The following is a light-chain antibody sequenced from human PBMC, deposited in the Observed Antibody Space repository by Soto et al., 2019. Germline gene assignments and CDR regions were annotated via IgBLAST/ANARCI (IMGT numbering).Light chain of an antibody. Sequence: QSVLTQPPSASGTPGQSVTISCTGTSSDVGGYSYVSWYQQHPGKAPKLMIYEVTKRPSGVPDRFSGSKSGNTASLTVSGLQAEDEADYYCSSYAGSNILYVFGTGT. J-gene: IGLJ1*01. CDR2: EVT. CDR1: SSDVGGYSY. V-gene: IGLV2-8*01. CDR3: SSYAGSNILYV.